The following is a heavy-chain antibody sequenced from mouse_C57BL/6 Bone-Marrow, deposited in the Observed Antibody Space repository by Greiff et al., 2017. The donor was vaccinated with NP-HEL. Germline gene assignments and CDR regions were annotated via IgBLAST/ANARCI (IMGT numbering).Heavy chain of an antibody. Sequence: VQLQQPGAELVKPGASVKLSCKASGYTFTSYWMHWVKQRPGQGLEWIGMIHPNSGSTNYNEKFKSKATLTVDKSSSTAYMQLSSLTSEDSAVYYCARRMYYYGSSYCYFDYWGQGTTLTVSS. CDR3: ARRMYYYGSSYCYFDY. CDR1: GYTFTSYW. CDR2: IHPNSGST. J-gene: IGHJ2*01. V-gene: IGHV1-64*01. D-gene: IGHD1-1*01.